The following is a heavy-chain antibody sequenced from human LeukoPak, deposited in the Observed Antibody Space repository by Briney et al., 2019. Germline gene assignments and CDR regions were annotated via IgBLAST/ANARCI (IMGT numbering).Heavy chain of an antibody. CDR3: ARDQPDYDFWSGSYYYYYMDV. CDR1: GFTFSSYW. J-gene: IGHJ6*03. D-gene: IGHD3-3*01. CDR2: IKQGGSGK. Sequence: PGGSLRLSCAASGFTFSSYWMSWVRQAPGKGLEWVANIKQGGSGKYYVDSVKGRFTISRDNAKNSLYLQMNSLRAEDTAVYYCARDQPDYDFWSGSYYYYYMDVWGKGTTVTVSS. V-gene: IGHV3-7*01.